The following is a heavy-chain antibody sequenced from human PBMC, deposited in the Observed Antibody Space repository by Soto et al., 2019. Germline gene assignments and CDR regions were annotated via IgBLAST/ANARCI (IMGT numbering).Heavy chain of an antibody. CDR2: IYSGGST. J-gene: IGHJ4*02. Sequence: EVQLVESGGGLVQPGGSLRLSCAASGFTVSSNYMSWVRQAPGKGLEWVSVIYSGGSTYYADSVKGRFTISRDNSKNTLYLQMNSLRAEDTAVYYCERADSSGWYFDYWGQGTLVTVSS. CDR1: GFTVSSNY. CDR3: ERADSSGWYFDY. V-gene: IGHV3-66*01. D-gene: IGHD6-19*01.